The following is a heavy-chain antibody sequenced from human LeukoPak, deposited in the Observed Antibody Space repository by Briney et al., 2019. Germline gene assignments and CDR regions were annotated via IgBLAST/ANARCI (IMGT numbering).Heavy chain of an antibody. D-gene: IGHD3-22*01. J-gene: IGHJ4*02. CDR1: RFTFSSYA. CDR2: IRGSGGST. V-gene: IGHV3-23*01. Sequence: GGSLRLSCAASRFTFSSYAMSWVRQAPGKGLEWVSAIRGSGGSTYYADSEKGRFTISRDNSKNTLYLQMNSLRAEDTAVYYCAKEGRISMTAVVYADYWGQGTLVTVSS. CDR3: AKEGRISMTAVVYADY.